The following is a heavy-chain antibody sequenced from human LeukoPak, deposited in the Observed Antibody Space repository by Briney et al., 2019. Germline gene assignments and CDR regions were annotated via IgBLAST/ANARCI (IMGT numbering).Heavy chain of an antibody. CDR3: ARGQRRFDY. D-gene: IGHD5-18*01. Sequence: GGSLTLSCEASGFSFSESYMSWIRQAPGKGLQWVAYISGSGSSIYYADSVRGRFTVSRDNARNSLYLHMNSLKADDTAVYYCARGQRRFDYWGQGTLVTVSS. J-gene: IGHJ4*02. V-gene: IGHV3-11*01. CDR2: ISGSGSSI. CDR1: GFSFSESY.